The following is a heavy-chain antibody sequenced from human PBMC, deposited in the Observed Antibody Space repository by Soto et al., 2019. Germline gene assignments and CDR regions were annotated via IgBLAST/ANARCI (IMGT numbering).Heavy chain of an antibody. V-gene: IGHV3-30*04. CDR1: GFTFSSYA. J-gene: IGHJ6*02. CDR3: ARVPKRYCSGGSCYGYGMDV. D-gene: IGHD2-15*01. CDR2: ISYDGSNK. Sequence: GGSLRLSCAASGFTFSSYAMHWVRQAPGKGLEWVAVISYDGSNKYYADSVKGRFTISRDNSKNTLYLQMNSLRAEDTAVYYCARVPKRYCSGGSCYGYGMDVWGQGTTVTVSS.